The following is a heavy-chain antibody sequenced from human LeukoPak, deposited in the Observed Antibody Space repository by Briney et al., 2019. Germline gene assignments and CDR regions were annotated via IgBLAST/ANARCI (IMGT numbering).Heavy chain of an antibody. Sequence: PGGSLRLSCAASGFTFSSYSMNWVRQAPGKGLEWVSSISSSSSYIYYADSVKGRFTISRDNAKNSLYLQMNSLRAEDTAVYYCARVERATIPYYYMDVRGKGTTVTVSS. D-gene: IGHD1-26*01. CDR1: GFTFSSYS. J-gene: IGHJ6*03. CDR3: ARVERATIPYYYMDV. CDR2: ISSSSSYI. V-gene: IGHV3-21*01.